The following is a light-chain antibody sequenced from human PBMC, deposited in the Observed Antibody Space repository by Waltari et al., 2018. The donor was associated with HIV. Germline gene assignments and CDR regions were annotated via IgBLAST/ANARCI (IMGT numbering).Light chain of an antibody. V-gene: IGKV1-39*01. CDR2: AAT. CDR1: QNIKNY. CDR3: QQTYSASMT. J-gene: IGKJ5*01. Sequence: DIQMTHSPSSLSASLGDEVTITCRVSQNIKNYVNWYRQKPGGAPKLLVYAATNLQSGVPGRFRGGGSGTDFTLTINNLQPEDSAIYICQQTYSASMTFGQGTRV.